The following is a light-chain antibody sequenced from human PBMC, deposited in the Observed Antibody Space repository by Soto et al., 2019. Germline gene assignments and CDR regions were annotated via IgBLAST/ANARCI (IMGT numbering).Light chain of an antibody. V-gene: IGLV2-8*01. Sequence: QSVLTQPPSASGSPGQSVTISCTGTSSDVGSYDYVSWYQQHPGKAPKLMIYEVSKRPSGVPDRFSGSKSGNTASLTVSGLQAEDEADYYCSSSAGSNNWEVLGGGTKLTVL. CDR3: SSSAGSNNWEV. CDR2: EVS. CDR1: SSDVGSYDY. J-gene: IGLJ3*02.